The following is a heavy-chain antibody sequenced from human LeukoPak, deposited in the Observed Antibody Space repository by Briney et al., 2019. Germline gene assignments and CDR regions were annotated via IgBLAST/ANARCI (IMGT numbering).Heavy chain of an antibody. D-gene: IGHD6-19*01. CDR1: GFTFGDYA. CDR3: SGYSSGRYPFDP. J-gene: IGHJ5*02. V-gene: IGHV3-49*03. CDR2: IRSKAYGGTT. Sequence: PGGSLRLSCTGSGFTFGDYAMSWFRQAPGKVRESVGFIRSKAYGGTTEYAASVKGRFTISRDDSRSIAYLQMNSLKTEDTAVYYCSGYSSGRYPFDPWGQGTLVTVSS.